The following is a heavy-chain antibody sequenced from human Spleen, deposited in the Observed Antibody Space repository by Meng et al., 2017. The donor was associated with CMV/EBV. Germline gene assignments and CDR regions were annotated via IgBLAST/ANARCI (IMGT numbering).Heavy chain of an antibody. V-gene: IGHV3-30-3*01. D-gene: IGHD3-22*01. CDR2: ISYDGSNK. CDR3: ARVVDSSGYGGFHFTGFDY. CDR1: GFTFSSYA. J-gene: IGHJ4*02. Sequence: RGSLRLSCAASGFTFSSYAMHWVRQAPGKGLEWVAVISYDGSNKYYADSVKGRFTISRDNSKNTLYLQMNSLRAEDTAVYYCARVVDSSGYGGFHFTGFDYWGQGTLVTVSS.